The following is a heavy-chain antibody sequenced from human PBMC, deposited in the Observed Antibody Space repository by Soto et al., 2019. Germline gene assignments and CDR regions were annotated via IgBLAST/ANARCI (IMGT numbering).Heavy chain of an antibody. CDR1: GLTFSSYA. V-gene: IGHV3-23*01. Sequence: PGGSLRLSFAASGLTFSSYAMGGVRKAPGKGLEWVSAISGSGGSTYYADSVKGRFTISRDNSKNTLYLQMNSLRAEDTAVYYCAKDRGPQLTHTGPALLWFGESFDPWGQGTLVTVSS. J-gene: IGHJ5*02. D-gene: IGHD3-10*01. CDR2: ISGSGGST. CDR3: AKDRGPQLTHTGPALLWFGESFDP.